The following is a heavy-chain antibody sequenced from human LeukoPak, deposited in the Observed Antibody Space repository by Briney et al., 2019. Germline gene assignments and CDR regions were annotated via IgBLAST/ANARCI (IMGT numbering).Heavy chain of an antibody. J-gene: IGHJ4*02. CDR3: ARDRSSGWYYFDY. Sequence: GGSLRPSCAASGFDFSGYGMHWVRQAPGKGLKWVAVTSYDGSNTYYADSVKGRFTVSRDNSKNTLYLQMNSLRPEDTAVYYCARDRSSGWYYFDYWGQGTLVTVSS. V-gene: IGHV3-30*03. D-gene: IGHD6-19*01. CDR1: GFDFSGYG. CDR2: TSYDGSNT.